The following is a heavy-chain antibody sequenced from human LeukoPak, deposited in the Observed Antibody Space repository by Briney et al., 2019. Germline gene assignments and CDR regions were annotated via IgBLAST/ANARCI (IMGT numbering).Heavy chain of an antibody. Sequence: PSETLSLTCTVSGGSISSYYWSWIRQPPGKGLEWIGYIYYSGSTNYNPSLKSRVTISVDTSKNQFSLKLSSVTAADTADYYCARDASGFFIGFDCWGQGTLVAVSS. CDR1: GGSISSYY. CDR2: IYYSGST. D-gene: IGHD3-10*01. J-gene: IGHJ4*02. CDR3: ARDASGFFIGFDC. V-gene: IGHV4-59*12.